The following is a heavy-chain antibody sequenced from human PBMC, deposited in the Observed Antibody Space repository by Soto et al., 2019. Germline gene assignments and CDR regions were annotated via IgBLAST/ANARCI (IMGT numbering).Heavy chain of an antibody. Sequence: QVQLQESGPGLVKPSETLSLTCTVSGGSITGYYWSWIRQPPGKGLEWIGYIYYSGSTNYNPSLKSRVTLSVDTSKNQFSLKLSSVTAADTAVYYCARDASIAARPSWFDPWGQGTLVTVSS. CDR1: GGSITGYY. CDR3: ARDASIAARPSWFDP. J-gene: IGHJ5*02. V-gene: IGHV4-59*01. D-gene: IGHD6-6*01. CDR2: IYYSGST.